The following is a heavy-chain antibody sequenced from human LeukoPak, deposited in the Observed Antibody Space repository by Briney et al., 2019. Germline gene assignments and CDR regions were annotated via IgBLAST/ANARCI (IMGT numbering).Heavy chain of an antibody. D-gene: IGHD2-15*01. J-gene: IGHJ4*02. CDR1: GFTFDDYA. CDR2: ISWNSGSI. CDR3: AKAILPSRYCSGGSCYATLYFDY. V-gene: IGHV3-9*01. Sequence: GRSLRLSCAASGFTFDDYAMHWVRQAPGKGLEWVSGISWNSGSIGYADSVKGRFTISRDNAKNSLYLQMNSLRAEDTALYYCAKAILPSRYCSGGSCYATLYFDYWGQGTLVTVSS.